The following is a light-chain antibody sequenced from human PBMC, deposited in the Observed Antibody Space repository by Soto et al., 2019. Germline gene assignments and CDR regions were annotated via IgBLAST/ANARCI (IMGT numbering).Light chain of an antibody. V-gene: IGLV1-44*01. CDR1: SSHIGSNT. J-gene: IGLJ1*01. Sequence: QSVLTQPPSASGTPGQRVIISCSRSSSHIGSNTVNWYQQLPGTAPKLLISSNNQRPSGVPDRFSGSKSGTSASLAISGLQSEDEADYYCAAWGDSMNGRYVFGTGTKVPVL. CDR2: SNN. CDR3: AAWGDSMNGRYV.